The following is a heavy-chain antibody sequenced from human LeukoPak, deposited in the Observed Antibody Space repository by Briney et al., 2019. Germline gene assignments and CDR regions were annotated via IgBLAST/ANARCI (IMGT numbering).Heavy chain of an antibody. Sequence: ASVKVSCKASGYTFTSYGISWVRQAPGQGLEWMGWISAYNGNTNYAQKFQGRVTVTRDTSTSTVHMELSGLRSEDTAVYYCARDQEGFDYWGQGTLVTVSS. J-gene: IGHJ4*02. V-gene: IGHV1-18*01. CDR3: ARDQEGFDY. CDR1: GYTFTSYG. CDR2: ISAYNGNT.